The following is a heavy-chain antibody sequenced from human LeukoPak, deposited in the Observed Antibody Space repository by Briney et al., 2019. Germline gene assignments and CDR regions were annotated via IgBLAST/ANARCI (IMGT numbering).Heavy chain of an antibody. V-gene: IGHV3-48*01. D-gene: IGHD5-18*01. J-gene: IGHJ4*02. CDR3: ARDDRYGFDY. CDR1: GFTFSSYS. CDR2: IGSSGNTK. Sequence: PGGSLRLSCAASGFTFSSYSMNWLRQAPGEGLEWISYIGSSGNTKYYADSVKGRFTISRDNAKNSLYLQMNSLRAEDMAVYYCARDDRYGFDYWGQGTLVTVSS.